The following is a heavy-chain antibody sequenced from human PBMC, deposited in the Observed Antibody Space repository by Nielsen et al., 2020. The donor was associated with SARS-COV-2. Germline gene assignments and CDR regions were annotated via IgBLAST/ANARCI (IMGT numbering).Heavy chain of an antibody. V-gene: IGHV4-34*01. CDR2: INHSGST. CDR3: ARHRTYYDFWSGYPTSPFDY. D-gene: IGHD3-3*01. Sequence: WIRQPPGKGLEWIGEINHSGSTNYNPSLKSRVTISVDTSKNQFSLKLSSVTAADTAVYYCARHRTYYDFWSGYPTSPFDYWGQGTLVTVSS. J-gene: IGHJ4*02.